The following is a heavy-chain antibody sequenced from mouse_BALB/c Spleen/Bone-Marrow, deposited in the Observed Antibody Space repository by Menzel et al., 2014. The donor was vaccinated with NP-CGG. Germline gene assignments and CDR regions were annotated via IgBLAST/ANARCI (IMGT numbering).Heavy chain of an antibody. CDR3: AREGDYDNAWFAY. J-gene: IGHJ3*01. CDR1: GYSFTGYT. CDR2: INPYIGGT. D-gene: IGHD2-4*01. V-gene: IGHV1-19*01. Sequence: SGPEVVKPGASMKMSCKASGYSFTGYTMNWVKQSHGKNLEWIGLINPYIGGTHYNQKFKGKATLTVDKSFSTAYMELISLTSEDSAVYYCAREGDYDNAWFAYWGQGTLKTVSA.